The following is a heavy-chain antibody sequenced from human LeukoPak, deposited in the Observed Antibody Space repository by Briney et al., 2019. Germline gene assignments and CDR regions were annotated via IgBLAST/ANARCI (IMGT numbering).Heavy chain of an antibody. D-gene: IGHD6-13*01. V-gene: IGHV1-46*01. CDR3: ARGSAIAAAGSWFDP. CDR1: GYTFTSYY. CDR2: INPSGGST. Sequence: ASVKVSCKASGYTFTSYYMHWVRQAPGQGLEWMGIINPSGGSTSYAQKFQGRVTMTRDTSTSTVYMELSSLRSEDTAVYYCARGSAIAAAGSWFDPWGQGTLVTVSS. J-gene: IGHJ5*02.